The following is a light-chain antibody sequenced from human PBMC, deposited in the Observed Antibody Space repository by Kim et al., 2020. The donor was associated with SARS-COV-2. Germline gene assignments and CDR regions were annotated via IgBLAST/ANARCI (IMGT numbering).Light chain of an antibody. CDR3: QRLGGSPPIA. CDR2: ASS. J-gene: IGKJ5*01. V-gene: IGKV3-20*01. Sequence: EIVLAQSPGTLSLSPGETATLSCRASQPISSSYLTWYQQKPGQPPRLLIYASSARAAGIPDRFSGHDGSGSGTDFTLIISRLEPEDFAGYYCQRLGGSPPIAFGQGTRLEIK. CDR1: QPISSSY.